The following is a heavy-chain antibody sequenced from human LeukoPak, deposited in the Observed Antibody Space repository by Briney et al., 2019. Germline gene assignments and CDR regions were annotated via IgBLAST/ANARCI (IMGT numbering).Heavy chain of an antibody. V-gene: IGHV4-39*01. CDR2: IYYSGYT. D-gene: IGHD3-10*01. J-gene: IGHJ4*02. CDR3: AKHYMGSYDNRGLDY. CDR1: GGSISSRNYY. Sequence: SETLSLTCTVSGGSISSRNYYWGWIRQPPGKGLVWIGSIYYSGYTYYNPSVESRVTISVDTSKNQFSLKLSSVTAADTAVYYCAKHYMGSYDNRGLDYWGQGSLVTVSS.